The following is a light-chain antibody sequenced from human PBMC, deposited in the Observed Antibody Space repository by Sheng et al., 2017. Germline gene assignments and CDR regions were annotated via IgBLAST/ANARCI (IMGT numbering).Light chain of an antibody. CDR1: QSVSSY. Sequence: EIVLTQSPGTLSLSPGERATLSCRASQSVSSYLAWYQQKPGQAPRLLIYGISNRAAGIPARFSGSGSGTDFTLTISSLEPEDFAVYYCQQRNNWPGWTFGQGTKVEIK. V-gene: IGKV3-11*01. CDR3: QQRNNWPGWT. J-gene: IGKJ1*01. CDR2: GIS.